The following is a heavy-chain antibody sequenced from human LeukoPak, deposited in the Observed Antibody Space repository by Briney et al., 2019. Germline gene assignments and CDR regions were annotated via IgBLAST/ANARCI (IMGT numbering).Heavy chain of an antibody. D-gene: IGHD2-2*01. J-gene: IGHJ5*02. CDR1: GGSISSYY. Sequence: PSETLSLTCTVSGGSISSYYWSWIRRPAGKGLEWIGRIYTSGSTNYNPSLKSRVTMSVDTSKNQFSLKLSSVTAADTAVYYCARALEYCSSTSCYGGVTNWFDPWGQGTLVTVSS. CDR2: IYTSGST. V-gene: IGHV4-4*07. CDR3: ARALEYCSSTSCYGGVTNWFDP.